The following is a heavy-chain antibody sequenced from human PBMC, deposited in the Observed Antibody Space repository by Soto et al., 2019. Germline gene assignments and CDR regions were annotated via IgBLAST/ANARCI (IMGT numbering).Heavy chain of an antibody. J-gene: IGHJ4*02. Sequence: PGGSLRLSCAASGFTFSTYNMNWVRQAPGKGLEWVSSISSTSSYKYYADSVKVRFTVSRDNANNLLYLQMNNLRADDTAVYYCARGTGSYYFDYWGQGTLVTVSS. CDR3: ARGTGSYYFDY. CDR1: GFTFSTYN. V-gene: IGHV3-21*01. CDR2: ISSTSSYK. D-gene: IGHD1-26*01.